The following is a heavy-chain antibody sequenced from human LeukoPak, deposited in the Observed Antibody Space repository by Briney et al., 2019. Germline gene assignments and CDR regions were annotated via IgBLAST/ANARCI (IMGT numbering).Heavy chain of an antibody. CDR1: GFTVSSNY. CDR2: IYSGGST. Sequence: AGGSLRLSCAASGFTVSSNYMSWVRQAPGKGLEWVSVIYSGGSTYYADSVKGRFTISRDNSKNTLYLQMNSLRAEDTAVYYCARAVTIFGDASAWFDPWGQGTLVTVSS. J-gene: IGHJ5*02. V-gene: IGHV3-66*01. CDR3: ARAVTIFGDASAWFDP. D-gene: IGHD3-3*01.